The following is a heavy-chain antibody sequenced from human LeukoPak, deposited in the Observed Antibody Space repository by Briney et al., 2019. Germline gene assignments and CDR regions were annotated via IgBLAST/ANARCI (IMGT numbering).Heavy chain of an antibody. CDR3: AREPLRFLEWSHTFLFDY. Sequence: SVKVSCKASGGTFSSYAISWVRQAPGQGLEWMGGIIPIFGTANYAQKFQGRVTITADESTSTAYMELSSLRSEDTAVYYCAREPLRFLEWSHTFLFDYWGQGTLVTVSS. D-gene: IGHD3-3*01. CDR2: IIPIFGTA. CDR1: GGTFSSYA. J-gene: IGHJ4*02. V-gene: IGHV1-69*13.